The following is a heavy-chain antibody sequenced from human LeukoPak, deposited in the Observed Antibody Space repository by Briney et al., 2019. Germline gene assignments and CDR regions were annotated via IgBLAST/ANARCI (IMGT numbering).Heavy chain of an antibody. CDR2: INTTGGSI. D-gene: IGHD6-19*01. CDR1: GFTFSDYN. CDR3: ARVAVRGSSGWYNWFDP. V-gene: IGHV3-11*04. Sequence: GGSLRLSCAASGFTFSDYNMSWIRQAPGKGLQYISYINTTGGSIFYVDSVKGRFTISRDNAKNSLFLQMNNVRVEDTAVYYCARVAVRGSSGWYNWFDPWGQGTLVTVSS. J-gene: IGHJ5*02.